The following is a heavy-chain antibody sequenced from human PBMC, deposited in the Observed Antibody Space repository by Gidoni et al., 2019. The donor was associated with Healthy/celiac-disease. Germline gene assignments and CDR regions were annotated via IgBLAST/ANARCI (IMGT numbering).Heavy chain of an antibody. Sequence: QVQLQQWGAGLLKPSETLSLHCAVYGGSFSGYYWSWIRQPPGKGLEWIGEINHSGSTNYNPSLKSRVTISVDTSKNQFSLKLSSVTAADTAVYYCARDRVVPAARGIYYYYYYMDVWGKGTTVTVSS. V-gene: IGHV4-34*01. CDR1: GGSFSGYY. CDR2: INHSGST. CDR3: ARDRVVPAARGIYYYYYYMDV. D-gene: IGHD2-2*01. J-gene: IGHJ6*03.